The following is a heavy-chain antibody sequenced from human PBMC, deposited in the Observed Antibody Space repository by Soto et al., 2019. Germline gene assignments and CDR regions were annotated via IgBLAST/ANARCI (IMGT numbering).Heavy chain of an antibody. D-gene: IGHD3-22*01. Sequence: QVQLVQSGAEVKKPGSSVKVSCKASGGTFSSYAISWVRQAPGQGLEWMGGIIPIFGTANYAQKFQGRVTINADESTITAYRELSSLRSEVTAVYYCARSVMAPMVTMKIVSEPAFDIWGQGTMVTVSS. CDR3: ARSVMAPMVTMKIVSEPAFDI. CDR1: GGTFSSYA. V-gene: IGHV1-69*01. CDR2: IIPIFGTA. J-gene: IGHJ3*02.